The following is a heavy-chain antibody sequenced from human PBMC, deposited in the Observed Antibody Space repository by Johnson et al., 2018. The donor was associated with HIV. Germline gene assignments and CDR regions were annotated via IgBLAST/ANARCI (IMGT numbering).Heavy chain of an antibody. CDR1: GFTFSSYW. V-gene: IGHV3-7*01. Sequence: EVQVLESGGGLVQPGGSLRLSCAASGFTFSSYWMSWVRQAPGKGLEWVANIKQDGSEKYYVDSVKGRFTISRDNAKNSLYLQMNSLRAEDTAVYYCARDSSSWSLGAFDIWGQGTMVTVSS. CDR2: IKQDGSEK. CDR3: ARDSSSWSLGAFDI. J-gene: IGHJ3*02. D-gene: IGHD6-13*01.